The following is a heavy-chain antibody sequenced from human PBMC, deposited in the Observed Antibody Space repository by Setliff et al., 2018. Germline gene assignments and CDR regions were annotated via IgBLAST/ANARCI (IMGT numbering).Heavy chain of an antibody. CDR2: INTDNGNT. J-gene: IGHJ5*02. D-gene: IGHD5-18*01. CDR3: ARGSRPLWGA. Sequence: ASVKVSCKASGYTFTKNAIHWLRQAPGQRPEWMGWINTDNGNTRYSQNFQDRATITRDTSATTALVELSSLRSDDTAVYFCARGSRPLWGAWGQGTLVTVSS. CDR1: GYTFTKNA. V-gene: IGHV1-3*04.